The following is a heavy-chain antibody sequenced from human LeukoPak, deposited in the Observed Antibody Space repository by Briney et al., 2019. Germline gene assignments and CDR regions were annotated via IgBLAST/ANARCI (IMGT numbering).Heavy chain of an antibody. CDR3: AKCGSNYFYYYYMDV. V-gene: IGHV3-30*18. D-gene: IGHD4-11*01. Sequence: TGGSLRLSCAASGFTFSNYGMHWVRQAPGKGLEWVAVISYDGSNEYYAESVKGRFTISRDNSKNALSLQMNSLRAEDTAVYYCAKCGSNYFYYYYMDVWGKGTTVTVSS. CDR2: ISYDGSNE. CDR1: GFTFSNYG. J-gene: IGHJ6*03.